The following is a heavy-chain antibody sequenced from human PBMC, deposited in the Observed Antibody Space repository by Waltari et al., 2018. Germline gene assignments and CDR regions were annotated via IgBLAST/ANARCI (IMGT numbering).Heavy chain of an antibody. CDR3: AKGSGMDV. CDR1: GFDFVNPA. Sequence: EVQVLESGGDLVQPGGSLRLSCVAAGFDFVNPAMRWVRQTPGKVLAWVSTMTGTGGGPLYANSPYYADSVKGRFTISRDNSKNTIYLQMSSLNAEDTAIYYCAKGSGMDVWGQGTTVTVSS. J-gene: IGHJ6*02. V-gene: IGHV3-23*01. CDR2: MTGTGGGPLYANSP.